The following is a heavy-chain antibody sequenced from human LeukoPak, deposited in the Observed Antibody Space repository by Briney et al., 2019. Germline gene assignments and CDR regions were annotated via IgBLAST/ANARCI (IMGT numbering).Heavy chain of an antibody. V-gene: IGHV4-4*02. J-gene: IGHJ4*02. CDR2: GRLDGRT. Sequence: PSESLTLSCAASGVTVTSTNRCSVLRPPPGGLLELFGMGRLDGRTNYDESLKSRLIISMDLPENHLYLQLNSLTAADTAVYYCARESAFYRPLYYSGEGTLVAVSS. CDR1: GVTVTSTNR. D-gene: IGHD3-3*01. CDR3: ARESAFYRPLYY.